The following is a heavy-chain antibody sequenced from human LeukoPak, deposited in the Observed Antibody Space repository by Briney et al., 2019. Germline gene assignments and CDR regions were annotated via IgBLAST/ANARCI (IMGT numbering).Heavy chain of an antibody. CDR3: ARYNSSWSPFDH. V-gene: IGHV3-NL1*01. CDR2: IYSGYNAGST. J-gene: IGHJ4*02. Sequence: PGGSLRLSCAASGFTFDDYAMHWVRQAPGKGLEWVSSIYSGYNAGSTYYAGSVKGRFIISRDTSKNTLNLQMNSLRAEDTAVYYCARYNSSWSPFDHWGQGTLVTVSS. D-gene: IGHD6-13*01. CDR1: GFTFDDYA.